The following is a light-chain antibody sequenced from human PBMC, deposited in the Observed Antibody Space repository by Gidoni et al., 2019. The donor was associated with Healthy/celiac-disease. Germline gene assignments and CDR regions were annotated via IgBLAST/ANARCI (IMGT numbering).Light chain of an antibody. V-gene: IGKV3-15*01. CDR1: QSVSSN. Sequence: EIVMTQSPATLSVSPGERATLSCRASQSVSSNLAWYQQKPGQAPRLLIYGASTRATGIPARFSGSGSGTEFTLPISSLQSEDFAVYYCQQYNNWPRTFGQXTKLEIK. CDR3: QQYNNWPRT. J-gene: IGKJ2*01. CDR2: GAS.